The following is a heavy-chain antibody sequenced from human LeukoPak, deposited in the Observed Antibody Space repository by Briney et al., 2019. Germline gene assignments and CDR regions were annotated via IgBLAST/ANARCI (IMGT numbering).Heavy chain of an antibody. Sequence: PGGSLRLSCAASGFTFSSYWMHWVRQGPGQELVWVSHTNSDGSSTNYADSVKGRFTISRDNAKNTLYLQMNSLRAEDTAVYFCARDKVYYGSGTYGYWGQGTLVTVYS. J-gene: IGHJ4*02. V-gene: IGHV3-74*01. CDR3: ARDKVYYGSGTYGY. CDR2: TNSDGSST. CDR1: GFTFSSYW. D-gene: IGHD3-10*01.